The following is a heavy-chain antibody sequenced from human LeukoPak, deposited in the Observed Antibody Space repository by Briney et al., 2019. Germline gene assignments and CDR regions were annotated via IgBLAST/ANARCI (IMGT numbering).Heavy chain of an antibody. V-gene: IGHV3-21*01. D-gene: IGHD5-12*01. CDR2: IYNSSTYI. Sequence: GGPLRLSCAASGFTFSSYKMNWVRQAPGKGLEWVSSIYNSSTYIYYADSVRGRFTISRDNAKNSLYLQMSSLRAEDTAVYYCARDTRVARSTPFDYWGQGTLLTVSS. CDR3: ARDTRVARSTPFDY. CDR1: GFTFSSYK. J-gene: IGHJ4*02.